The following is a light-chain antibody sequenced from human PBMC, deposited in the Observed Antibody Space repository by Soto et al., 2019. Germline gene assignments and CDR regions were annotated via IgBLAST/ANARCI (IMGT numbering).Light chain of an antibody. CDR1: QGISSY. CDR3: XXXXXYXFT. Sequence: AIRMTQSPSSFXASTGDRVTITCRASQGISSYLAWYQQKPGKAPKLLIYAASTLQSGVPSRFSGSGSGTDFTLTIXCXXXXXXXXXXXXXXXXYXFTFGPGTKVDIK. CDR2: AAS. J-gene: IGKJ3*01. V-gene: IGKV1-8*01.